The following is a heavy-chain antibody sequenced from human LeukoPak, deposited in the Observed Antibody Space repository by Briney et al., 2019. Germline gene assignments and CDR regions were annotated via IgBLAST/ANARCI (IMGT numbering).Heavy chain of an antibody. CDR3: ARVSLTTGNYYYYMDV. CDR1: GGSISSGGYY. CDR2: IYHSGST. D-gene: IGHD3-9*01. J-gene: IGHJ6*03. Sequence: PSETLSLTCTVSGGSISSGGYYWSWIRQPPGKGLEWIGYIYHSGSTYYNPSLKSRVTISVDTSKNQFSLKLSSVTAADTAVYYCARVSLTTGNYYYYMDVWGKGTTVTVSS. V-gene: IGHV4-30-2*01.